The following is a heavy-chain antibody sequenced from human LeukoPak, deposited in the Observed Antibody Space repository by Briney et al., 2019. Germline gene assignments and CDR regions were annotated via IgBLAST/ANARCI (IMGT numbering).Heavy chain of an antibody. V-gene: IGHV3-23*01. Sequence: PGGSLRLSCAASGFTFSSYSMNWVRQAPGKGLEWVSAISGSGGSTYYADSVKGRFTISRDNSKNTLYLQMNSLRAEDTAVYYCGKGRDDYGDYGRTGRFDPWGQGTLVTVSS. CDR3: GKGRDDYGDYGRTGRFDP. CDR1: GFTFSSYS. J-gene: IGHJ5*02. D-gene: IGHD4-17*01. CDR2: ISGSGGST.